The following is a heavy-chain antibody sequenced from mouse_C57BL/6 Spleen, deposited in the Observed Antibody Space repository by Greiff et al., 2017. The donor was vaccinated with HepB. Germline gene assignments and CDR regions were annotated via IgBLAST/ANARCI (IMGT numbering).Heavy chain of an antibody. Sequence: VHVKQSGAELVRPGASVKLSCTASGFNIKDYYMHWVKQRPEQGLEWIGRIDPEDGDTEYAPKFQGKATMTADTSSNTAYLQLSSLTSEDTAVYYCTTITTVVYFDYWGQGTTLTVSS. V-gene: IGHV14-1*01. CDR3: TTITTVVYFDY. CDR2: IDPEDGDT. D-gene: IGHD1-1*01. J-gene: IGHJ2*01. CDR1: GFNIKDYY.